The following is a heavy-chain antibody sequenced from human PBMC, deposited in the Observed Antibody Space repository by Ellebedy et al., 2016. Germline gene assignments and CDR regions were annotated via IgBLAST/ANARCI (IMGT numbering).Heavy chain of an antibody. CDR2: IWDDGSHK. D-gene: IGHD6-6*01. Sequence: GGSLRLXCAASGFTFSLYGMHWVRQAPGKGLEWVAVIWDDGSHKYYRDSVKGRFTISRDNPTNTLYLQMNNLRAEDTAVYYCARHGSGSSSIDYWGEGTLVTVSS. V-gene: IGHV3-33*01. CDR3: ARHGSGSSSIDY. CDR1: GFTFSLYG. J-gene: IGHJ4*02.